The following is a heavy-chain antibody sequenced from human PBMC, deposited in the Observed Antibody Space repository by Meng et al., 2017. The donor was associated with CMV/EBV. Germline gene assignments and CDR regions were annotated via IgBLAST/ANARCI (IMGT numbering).Heavy chain of an antibody. CDR3: TRPGIFGVVSGYYYGMDV. CDR1: GFTFSGSA. CDR2: IRSKANSYAT. J-gene: IGHJ6*02. V-gene: IGHV3-73*01. Sequence: GESLKISCAASGFTFSGSAMHWVRQASGKGLEWVGRIRSKANSYATAYAASVKGRFTIPRDDSKNTAYLQMNSLKTEDTAVYYCTRPGIFGVVSGYYYGMDVWGQGTTVTVSS. D-gene: IGHD3-3*01.